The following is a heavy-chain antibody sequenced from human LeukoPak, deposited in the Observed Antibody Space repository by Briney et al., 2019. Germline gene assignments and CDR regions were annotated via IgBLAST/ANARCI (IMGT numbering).Heavy chain of an antibody. CDR1: GFTFSSYW. D-gene: IGHD5-18*01. Sequence: GGSLRLSCAASGFTFSSYWMHWVRHAPGKGLVWVSRINSDGSSTSSADSVKGRFTISRDNSKNTLYLQMNSLRAEDTALYYCAREDVDTAMPNDYWGQGTLVTVSS. CDR3: AREDVDTAMPNDY. V-gene: IGHV3-74*01. J-gene: IGHJ4*02. CDR2: INSDGSST.